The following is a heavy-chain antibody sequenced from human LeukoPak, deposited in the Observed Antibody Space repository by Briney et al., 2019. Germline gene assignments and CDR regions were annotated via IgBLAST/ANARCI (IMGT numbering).Heavy chain of an antibody. V-gene: IGHV4-61*02. CDR2: IYTSGST. CDR1: GGSISSGSYY. CDR3: ARASLWFGELYDAFDI. Sequence: SETLSLTCTVSGGSISSGSYYWSWIRQPAGKGLEWIGRIYTSGSTNYNPSLKSRVTISVDTSKNQFSLKLGSVTAADTAVYYCARASLWFGELYDAFDIWGQGTMVTVSS. J-gene: IGHJ3*02. D-gene: IGHD3-10*01.